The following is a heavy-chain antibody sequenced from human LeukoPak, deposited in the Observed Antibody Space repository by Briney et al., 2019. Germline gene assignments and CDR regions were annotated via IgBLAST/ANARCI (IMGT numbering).Heavy chain of an antibody. V-gene: IGHV1-8*01. CDR1: GYTFTGYD. CDR3: ARRYCSSTSCADHYYYYYYMDV. D-gene: IGHD2-2*01. CDR2: MNPNSGNT. J-gene: IGHJ6*03. Sequence: ASVKVSCKASGYTFTGYDVNWVRQATGQGLEWMGWMNPNSGNTGYAQKFQGRVTMTRNTSISTAYMELSSLRSEDTAVYYCARRYCSSTSCADHYYYYYYMDVWGKGTTVTVSS.